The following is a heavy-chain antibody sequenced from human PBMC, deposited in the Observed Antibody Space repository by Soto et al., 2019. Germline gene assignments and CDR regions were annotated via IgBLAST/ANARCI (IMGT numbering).Heavy chain of an antibody. V-gene: IGHV3-23*01. J-gene: IGHJ4*02. CDR3: AKDGDSITRNKPLDY. CDR1: GFAFSRQA. Sequence: GESLKISCSASGFAFSRQAMSWVRQAPGKGLEWVSTIDFNGDRTFYADSVKGRFTISRDNSRNTLHLQMNSLRAEDTALYYCAKDGDSITRNKPLDYWGQGTLVTVSS. D-gene: IGHD2-2*01. CDR2: IDFNGDRT.